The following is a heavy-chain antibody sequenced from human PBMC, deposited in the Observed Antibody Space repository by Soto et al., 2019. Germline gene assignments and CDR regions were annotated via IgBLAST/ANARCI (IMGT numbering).Heavy chain of an antibody. CDR3: AGSASSPHNYYYYGMDV. Sequence: GESLKISCKGSGYSFTSYWIGWVRQMPGKGLEWMGIIYPGDSDTRYSPSFQGQVTISADKSISTAYLQWSSLKASDTAMYYWAGSASSPHNYYYYGMDVWGQGTTVTVSS. J-gene: IGHJ6*02. CDR1: GYSFTSYW. V-gene: IGHV5-51*01. D-gene: IGHD6-13*01. CDR2: IYPGDSDT.